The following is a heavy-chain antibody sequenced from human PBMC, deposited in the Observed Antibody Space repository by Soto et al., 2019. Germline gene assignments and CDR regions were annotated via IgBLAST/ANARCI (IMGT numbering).Heavy chain of an antibody. CDR2: VYNSGST. CDR3: ARYRREAVAGYTLDN. Sequence: SETLSLTCTVSGGSISSNYWTWIRQPPGKGLEWIGYVYNSGSTNYNPSLKSRVTISEDTSKSQFSLEVNSMTAADTAVYYCARYRREAVAGYTLDNWGQGILVTVSS. CDR1: GGSISSNY. D-gene: IGHD6-13*01. V-gene: IGHV4-59*01. J-gene: IGHJ4*02.